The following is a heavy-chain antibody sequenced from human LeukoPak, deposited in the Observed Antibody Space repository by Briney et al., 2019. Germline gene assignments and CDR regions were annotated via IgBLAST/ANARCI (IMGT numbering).Heavy chain of an antibody. CDR2: IYYIGST. CDR1: GVSISSYY. CDR3: ARGMYYFDY. J-gene: IGHJ4*02. Sequence: SETLSLTCTVSGVSISSYYWSWIRQPPGKGLEWIGYIYYIGSTNYNPSLKSRVTISVDTSKNQFSLKLSSVTAADTAVYYCARGMYYFDYWGQGTLVTVSS. V-gene: IGHV4-59*01.